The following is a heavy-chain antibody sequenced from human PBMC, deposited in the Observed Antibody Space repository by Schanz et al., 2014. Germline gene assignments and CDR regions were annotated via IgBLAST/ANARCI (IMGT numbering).Heavy chain of an antibody. D-gene: IGHD1-1*01. V-gene: IGHV4-31*03. CDR3: ARDTTWRLDL. Sequence: QVQLQESGPGLVKPSQTLSLTCTVSGGSVSSGGDYWSWIRQHPGKGLEWIGFISYSGSTYYNPSLKSRVTNSVDTPKNQFSRTLPSLTAADTAVYYCARDTTWRLDLWGRGTLVTVSS. J-gene: IGHJ2*01. CDR2: ISYSGST. CDR1: GGSVSSGGDY.